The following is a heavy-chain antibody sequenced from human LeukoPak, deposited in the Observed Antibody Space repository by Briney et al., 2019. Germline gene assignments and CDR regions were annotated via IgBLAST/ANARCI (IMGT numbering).Heavy chain of an antibody. CDR2: IRSSGTTT. D-gene: IGHD3-10*01. CDR3: AKHLWRDLLWFGEGYYFGY. Sequence: GGSLRLSCAASGFTFSTYSMNWVRQAPGRGLEWLSYIRSSGTTTYYADSVKGRFTISRDNSKNTLYLQMNSLRAEDTAVYYCAKHLWRDLLWFGEGYYFGYWGQGTLVTVSS. CDR1: GFTFSTYS. J-gene: IGHJ4*02. V-gene: IGHV3-48*01.